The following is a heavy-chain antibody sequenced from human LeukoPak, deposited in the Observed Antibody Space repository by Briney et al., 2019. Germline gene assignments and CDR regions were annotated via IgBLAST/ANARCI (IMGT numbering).Heavy chain of an antibody. D-gene: IGHD6-19*01. CDR3: ARGRIAVAGTGAEYFQH. CDR1: GGSISSGGYY. Sequence: SETLSLTCTVSGGSISSGGYYWSWIRQHPGKGLEWIGYIYYSGSTYYNPCLKSRVTISVDTSKNQFSLKLSSVTAADTAVYYCARGRIAVAGTGAEYFQHWGQGTLVTVSS. CDR2: IYYSGST. V-gene: IGHV4-31*03. J-gene: IGHJ1*01.